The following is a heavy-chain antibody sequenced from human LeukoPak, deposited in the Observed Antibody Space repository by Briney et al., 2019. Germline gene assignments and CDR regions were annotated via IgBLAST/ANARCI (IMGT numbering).Heavy chain of an antibody. V-gene: IGHV1-46*01. CDR2: INPNDAGT. CDR1: GYTFISSY. Sequence: ASVKVSCKASGYTFISSYMHWVRQAPGQGLEWMGIINPNDAGTTYAQKFQGRVTMTRDTSTSTVYMGLSSLRSEDTAVYYCARAMVRGPWVGYFDYWGQGTLVTVSS. CDR3: ARAMVRGPWVGYFDY. J-gene: IGHJ4*02. D-gene: IGHD3-10*01.